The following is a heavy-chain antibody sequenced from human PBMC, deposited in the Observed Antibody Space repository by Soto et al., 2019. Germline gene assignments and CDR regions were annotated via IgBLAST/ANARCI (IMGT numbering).Heavy chain of an antibody. D-gene: IGHD2-15*01. CDR1: GYTFTSYG. Sequence: ASVKVSCKASGYTFTSYGISWVRQAPGQGLEWMGWISAYNGNTNYAQKLQGRVTMTTDTSTSTAYKELRSLRSDDTAVYYCARDLEGYCSGGSCYSSYYYYGMDVWGQGTTVTVSS. CDR2: ISAYNGNT. V-gene: IGHV1-18*04. CDR3: ARDLEGYCSGGSCYSSYYYYGMDV. J-gene: IGHJ6*02.